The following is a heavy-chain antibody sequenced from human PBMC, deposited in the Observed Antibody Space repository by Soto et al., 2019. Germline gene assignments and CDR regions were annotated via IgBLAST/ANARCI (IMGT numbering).Heavy chain of an antibody. J-gene: IGHJ4*02. Sequence: EVQLLESGGGLVQPGGSLRLSCAASGFTFSSYAMSWVCQAPGKGLEWVSIIGVGGGDRYYPESVKGRFTISRDNSRDTQYLEMNSLRDEDTAVYYCARVRFGELVWGQGTLVTVSS. CDR1: GFTFSSYA. V-gene: IGHV3-23*01. CDR2: IGVGGGDR. CDR3: ARVRFGELV. D-gene: IGHD3-10*01.